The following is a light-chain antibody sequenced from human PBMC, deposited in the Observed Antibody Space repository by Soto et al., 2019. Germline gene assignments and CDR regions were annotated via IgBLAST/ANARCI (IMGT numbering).Light chain of an antibody. J-gene: IGKJ2*01. V-gene: IGKV4-1*01. Sequence: DIVMTQSPDSLAVSLGERDTINCKSSQSVLYSSNNRNYLAWYQQKPGQPPKLLIYWASTRESGVPDRFSGSGSGTDFTLTISSLQAEDVAVYYCQQYHSTPNTFGQGTKLEIK. CDR2: WAS. CDR3: QQYHSTPNT. CDR1: QSVLYSSNNRNY.